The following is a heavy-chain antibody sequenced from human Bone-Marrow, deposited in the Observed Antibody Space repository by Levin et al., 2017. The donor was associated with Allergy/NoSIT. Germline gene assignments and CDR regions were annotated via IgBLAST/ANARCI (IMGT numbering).Heavy chain of an antibody. CDR2: IGTAGDT. CDR3: VKGAPDYYYYGLDV. Sequence: GGSLRLSCAASGFIFSKFDMHWVRQATGTGLEWVSAIGTAGDTYYQDSVKGRFTISRDNAKNSVYLQMDSLRAGDTAAYYCVKGAPDYYYYGLDVWAQGTTVTVSS. V-gene: IGHV3-13*01. J-gene: IGHJ6*02. CDR1: GFIFSKFD.